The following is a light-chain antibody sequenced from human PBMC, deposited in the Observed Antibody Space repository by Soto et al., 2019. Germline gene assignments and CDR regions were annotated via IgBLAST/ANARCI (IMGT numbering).Light chain of an antibody. Sequence: EIVLTQSPGTLSLSPGERATLSCRASQSVSSSYLAWYQQKPGQAPRLLIYGTSSSATGIPDRFSGSGSRTDFTLTISRLEPEDFAVYYCQHYGSSPLTFGGGTKVQIK. J-gene: IGKJ4*01. V-gene: IGKV3-20*01. CDR1: QSVSSSY. CDR2: GTS. CDR3: QHYGSSPLT.